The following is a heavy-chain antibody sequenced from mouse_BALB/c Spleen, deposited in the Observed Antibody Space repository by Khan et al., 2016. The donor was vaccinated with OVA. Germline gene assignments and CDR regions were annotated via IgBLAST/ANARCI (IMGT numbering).Heavy chain of an antibody. V-gene: IGHV1-15*01. CDR2: IHPGSGGT. D-gene: IGHD1-2*01. CDR3: TRCLFHYYGYGLAY. J-gene: IGHJ3*01. CDR1: GYTFTDYE. Sequence: VQLQESGAELVRPGASVKLSCKALGYTFTDYEMHWVKQTPVHSLEWIGAIHPGSGGTAYNQKFKGKATLTADKSSSTAYMELSSLTSEDSAVYYFTRCLFHYYGYGLAYWGQGTLVTVSA.